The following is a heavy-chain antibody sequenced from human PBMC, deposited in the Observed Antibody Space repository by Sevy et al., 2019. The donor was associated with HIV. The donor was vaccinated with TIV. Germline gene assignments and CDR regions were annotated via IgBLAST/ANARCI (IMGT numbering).Heavy chain of an antibody. J-gene: IGHJ3*02. CDR3: ANKGGSRPNYAFDT. CDR2: INQVGTEK. D-gene: IGHD3-10*01. V-gene: IGHV3-7*01. Sequence: GGSLRLSCAASGFSFTSYWMSWVRQTPEKGLEWVANINQVGTEKNYVDSVKGRFTISRDNAKNSLYLQMNSLRAEDTAVYHCANKGGSRPNYAFDTWGQGTMVTVSS. CDR1: GFSFTSYW.